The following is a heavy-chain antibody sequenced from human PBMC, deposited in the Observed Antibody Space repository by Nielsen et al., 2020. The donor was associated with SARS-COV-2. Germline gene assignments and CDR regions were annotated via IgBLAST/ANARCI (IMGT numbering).Heavy chain of an antibody. CDR1: GDSISSSNW. CDR2: IYHSGNT. J-gene: IGHJ5*02. CDR3: ARLLTNTGNYFRFDP. V-gene: IGHV4-4*02. Sequence: SETLSLTCAVSGDSISSSNWWSWVRLPPGKGLEWIGEIYHSGNTNYNPSLKSRVTISVDKSKNQFSLRLISVTAADTAVYYCARLLTNTGNYFRFDPWGQGTLVTVSS. D-gene: IGHD1-26*01.